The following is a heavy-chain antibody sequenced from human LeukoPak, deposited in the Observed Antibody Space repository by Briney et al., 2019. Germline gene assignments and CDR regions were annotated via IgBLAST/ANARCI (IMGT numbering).Heavy chain of an antibody. V-gene: IGHV3-23*01. CDR1: GFTFSSYA. CDR2: ISGSGGST. D-gene: IGHD3-22*01. CDR3: AKTCDSSGYVDDAFDI. J-gene: IGHJ3*02. Sequence: PGGSLRLSCAASGFTFSSYAMSWVRQAPGKGLEWVSAISGSGGSTYYADSVKGRFTISRDNSKNTLYLQMNSLRAEDTAVYYCAKTCDSSGYVDDAFDIWGQGTVVTVSS.